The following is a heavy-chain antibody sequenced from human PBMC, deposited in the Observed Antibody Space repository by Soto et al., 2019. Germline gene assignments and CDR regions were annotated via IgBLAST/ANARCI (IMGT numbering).Heavy chain of an antibody. D-gene: IGHD3-22*01. CDR3: ATGLDSSGYPTAPEGQFDY. J-gene: IGHJ4*02. Sequence: GSLRLSCAASGFTFSSYAMSWVRQAPGKGLEWVSAISGSGGSTYYADSVKGRFTISRDNSKNTLYLQMNSLRAEDTAVYYRATGLDSSGYPTAPEGQFDYWGQGTLVTVSS. V-gene: IGHV3-23*01. CDR1: GFTFSSYA. CDR2: ISGSGGST.